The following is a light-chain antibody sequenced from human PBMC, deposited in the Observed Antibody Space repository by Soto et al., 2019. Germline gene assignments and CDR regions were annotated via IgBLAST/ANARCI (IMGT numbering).Light chain of an antibody. CDR2: KAS. Sequence: DIPMTQSPSTLSSSIGDRVTITCRASQSISGWLAWYQQKPGKTPKLVIYKASLLESGVPSRFSGSGSGTEFTLTISSLQPDDLATYYSHQYVSSPWTYGKGTKVAIK. J-gene: IGKJ1*01. CDR3: HQYVSSPWT. V-gene: IGKV1-5*03. CDR1: QSISGW.